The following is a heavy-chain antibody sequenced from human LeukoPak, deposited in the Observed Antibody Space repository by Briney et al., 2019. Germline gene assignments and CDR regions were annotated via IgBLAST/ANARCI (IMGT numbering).Heavy chain of an antibody. CDR3: ARADYYDRTLPFGY. Sequence: GGSLRLSCSASGFTFSSYWMHGVRQAPGKGLVWVSRINSDGSITTYADSVKGRFTISRDNAKNTLYLQMSSLRAEDTAVYYCARADYYDRTLPFGYWGQGTLVTVSS. J-gene: IGHJ4*02. CDR1: GFTFSSYW. D-gene: IGHD3-22*01. V-gene: IGHV3-74*01. CDR2: INSDGSIT.